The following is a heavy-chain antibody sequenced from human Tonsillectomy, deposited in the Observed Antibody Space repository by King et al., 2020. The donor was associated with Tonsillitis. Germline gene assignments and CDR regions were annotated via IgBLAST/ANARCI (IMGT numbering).Heavy chain of an antibody. CDR1: GFTFSKNG. CDR3: AKDREYCSGGSCSYYYYYGMDV. D-gene: IGHD2-15*01. CDR2: LRFDGSNK. J-gene: IGHJ6*02. V-gene: IGHV3-30*02. Sequence: HVQLVESGGGVVQPGGSLRLSCAASGFTFSKNGMHWVRQAPGKGLEWVAFLRFDGSNKYYADSVKGRFTISRDNSKNTLYLQMNSLRTEDTAVYYCAKDREYCSGGSCSYYYYYGMDVWGQGTTVTVSS.